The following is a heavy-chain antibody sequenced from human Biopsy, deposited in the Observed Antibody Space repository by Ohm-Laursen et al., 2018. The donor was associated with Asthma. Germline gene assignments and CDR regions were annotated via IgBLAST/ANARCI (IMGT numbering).Heavy chain of an antibody. D-gene: IGHD2-21*02. CDR2: IYRNGDT. CDR3: ARGWNCGGDCYSLDS. V-gene: IGHV4-30-2*06. Sequence: SQTLSLTCAVSGDSIDSGDYSWTSIRQSPGVGLEWIGYIYRNGDTYYNPTLKNRFTISIDRSKNQFSLRLRSVTAADTAVYYCARGWNCGGDCYSLDSWGQGTLVTVSS. CDR1: GDSIDSGDYS. J-gene: IGHJ4*02.